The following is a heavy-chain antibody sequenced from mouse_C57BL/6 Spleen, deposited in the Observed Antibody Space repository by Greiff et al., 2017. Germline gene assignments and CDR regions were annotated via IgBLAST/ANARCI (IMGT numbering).Heavy chain of an antibody. J-gene: IGHJ2*01. D-gene: IGHD1-1*01. CDR2: IDPEDGDT. CDR3: TRDYGSSYYFDY. V-gene: IGHV14-1*01. CDR1: GFNIKDYY. Sequence: DVQLQESGAELVRPGASVKLSCTASGFNIKDYYMHWVKQRPEQGLEWIGRIDPEDGDTEYAPKFQGKATMTADTSSNTAYLQLSSLTSEDTAVYYCTRDYGSSYYFDYWGQGTTLTVSS.